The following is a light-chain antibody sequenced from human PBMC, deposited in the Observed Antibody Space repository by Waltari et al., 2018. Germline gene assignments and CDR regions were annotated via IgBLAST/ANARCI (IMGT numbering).Light chain of an antibody. CDR3: LQGTHWPRT. Sequence: DVVLTQSPLSLPVTLGQPSSISCSSSQSLVYSDGHTYMNWFQHRPGQSPRRLIYKVSKRESGVPDRFGGSGSGTDFTLKISRVEAEDVGGYYCLQGTHWPRTFGQGTKLEI. V-gene: IGKV2-30*01. CDR1: QSLVYSDGHTY. J-gene: IGKJ2*01. CDR2: KVS.